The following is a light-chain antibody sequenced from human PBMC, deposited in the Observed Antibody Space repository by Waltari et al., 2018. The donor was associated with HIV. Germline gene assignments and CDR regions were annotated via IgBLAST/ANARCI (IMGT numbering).Light chain of an antibody. CDR3: AAWDDSLSGRV. J-gene: IGLJ3*02. V-gene: IGLV1-47*01. CDR2: RNN. CDR1: SSNIGSNY. Sequence: QSVLTQPPSASGTPGQRVTISCSGSSSNIGSNYVYWYQQPPGTAPKLLIYRNNQWPSGVPDRFSGSKSGTSASLAISGLRSEDEADYYCAAWDDSLSGRVFGGGTKLTVL.